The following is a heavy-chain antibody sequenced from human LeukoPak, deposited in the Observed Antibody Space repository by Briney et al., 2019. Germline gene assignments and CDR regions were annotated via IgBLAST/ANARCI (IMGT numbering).Heavy chain of an antibody. Sequence: SSETLSLTCTVSGGSISSTGYYWSWIRQPAGKGLEWIGHIDNSGSTNCNPSLKSRVTISVDTSKNPFSLNLTSVTAADTAVYYCARDCEFCDLLFHMNVWGKGTTVTVSS. J-gene: IGHJ6*03. CDR3: ARDCEFCDLLFHMNV. CDR2: IDNSGST. D-gene: IGHD3-16*01. CDR1: GGSISSTGYY. V-gene: IGHV4-61*09.